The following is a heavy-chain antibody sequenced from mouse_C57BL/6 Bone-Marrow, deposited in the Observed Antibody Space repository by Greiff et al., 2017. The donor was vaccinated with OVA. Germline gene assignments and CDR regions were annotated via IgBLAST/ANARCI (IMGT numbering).Heavy chain of an antibody. CDR1: GFSFNTYA. D-gene: IGHD1-1*01. V-gene: IGHV10-1*01. J-gene: IGHJ1*03. CDR3: VRAFNYYGSSDWYFDV. Sequence: EVMLVESGGGLVQPKGSLKLSCAASGFSFNTYAMNWVRQAPGKGLEWVARIRSKSNNYATYYADSVKDRFTISRDDSESMLYLQMNNLKTEDTAMYYCVRAFNYYGSSDWYFDVWGTGTTVTVSS. CDR2: IRSKSNNYAT.